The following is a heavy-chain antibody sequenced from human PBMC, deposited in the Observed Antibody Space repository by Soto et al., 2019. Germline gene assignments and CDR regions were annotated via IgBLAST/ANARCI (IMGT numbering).Heavy chain of an antibody. J-gene: IGHJ6*02. CDR2: IIPIFGTA. CDR1: GGTFSSYA. D-gene: IGHD3-22*01. CDR3: ARDPIPGDMIVNYGMDV. V-gene: IGHV1-69*13. Sequence: AVKVSCKASGGTFSSYAISWVRQAPGQGLEWMGGIIPIFGTANYAQKFQGRVTITADESTSTAYMELSSLRSEDTAVYYCARDPIPGDMIVNYGMDVWGQGTTVTVSS.